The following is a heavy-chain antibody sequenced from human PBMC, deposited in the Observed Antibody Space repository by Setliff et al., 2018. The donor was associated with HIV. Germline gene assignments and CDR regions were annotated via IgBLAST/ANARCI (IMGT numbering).Heavy chain of an antibody. CDR3: VRLTGYCSGDSCFSGEFDY. D-gene: IGHD2-15*01. CDR2: VYYNGKT. Sequence: SETLSLTCTVAGVSISSSSSYWGWIRQPPEKGLEWIGNVYYNGKTYNDPSLKSRVTVSVDTSKNQFSLKMSAVTAADTGMYYCVRLTGYCSGDSCFSGEFDYWGQGALVTVSS. J-gene: IGHJ4*02. V-gene: IGHV4-39*01. CDR1: GVSISSSSSY.